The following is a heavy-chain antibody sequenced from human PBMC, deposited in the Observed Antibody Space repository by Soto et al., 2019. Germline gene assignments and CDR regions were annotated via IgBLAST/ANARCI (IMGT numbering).Heavy chain of an antibody. CDR3: VKGYTTSCFAHFHY. CDR2: ISWNSGNI. CDR1: AFTFGDYA. V-gene: IGHV3-9*01. Sequence: EVQLVESGGGLVQPGRSLRLSCAASAFTFGDYAMHWVRQAPGRGLEWVSCISWNSGNIVYVDSVEGRFTISRDNAKNSLYLQMNCLRPDDTAVYYCVKGYTTSCFAHFHYWGQGALVTVSS. J-gene: IGHJ4*02. D-gene: IGHD2-2*01.